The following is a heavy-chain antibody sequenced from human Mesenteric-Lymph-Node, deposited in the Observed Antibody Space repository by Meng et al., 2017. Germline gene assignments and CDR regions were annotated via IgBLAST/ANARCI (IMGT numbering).Heavy chain of an antibody. V-gene: IGHV4-61*09. CDR1: DGSISSGSYY. D-gene: IGHD2-15*01. Sequence: SETLSLTCTVSDGSISSGSYYWNWIRQPAGKGLEWIGHIYTSGSTNYNSSRQSRVTMAVDTSKNQFSLRLISVTAADTAVYYCARVASVWYYFDFWGQGMLVTVSS. CDR2: IYTSGST. J-gene: IGHJ4*02. CDR3: ARVASVWYYFDF.